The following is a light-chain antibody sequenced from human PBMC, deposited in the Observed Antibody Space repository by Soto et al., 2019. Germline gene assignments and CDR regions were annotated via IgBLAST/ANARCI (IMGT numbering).Light chain of an antibody. Sequence: EIVLTQSPGTLSLSPGERATLSCRASQTINRSFLAWYQHKPGQAPMLLIYGGSSRATGIPDRFSGSGSGTDFILSISRLEPEDFAVYYCQQYGNVPRTFGQGTKVEIK. J-gene: IGKJ1*01. V-gene: IGKV3-20*01. CDR3: QQYGNVPRT. CDR2: GGS. CDR1: QTINRSF.